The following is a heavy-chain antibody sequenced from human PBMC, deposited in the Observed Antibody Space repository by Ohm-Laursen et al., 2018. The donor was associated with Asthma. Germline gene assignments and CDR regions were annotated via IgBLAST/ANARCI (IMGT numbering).Heavy chain of an antibody. V-gene: IGHV4-30-4*01. J-gene: IGHJ4*02. CDR3: VREDFDWPPGYCDY. CDR1: GDAINRVIW. CDR2: IYHSGST. Sequence: SHTLSLTCMVSGDAINRVIWRSWIRQPTWKGLEWIGYIYHSGSTYYNLSLKSRVTISIDTSKNQFSLKLSSVTAADTAVYYCVREDFDWPPGYCDYWGQGTLVTVSS. D-gene: IGHD3-9*01.